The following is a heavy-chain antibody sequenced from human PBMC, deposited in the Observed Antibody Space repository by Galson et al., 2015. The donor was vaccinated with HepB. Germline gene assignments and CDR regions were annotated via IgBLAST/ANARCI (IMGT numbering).Heavy chain of an antibody. D-gene: IGHD5-12*01. Sequence: SLRLSCAASGFTVSSNYMSWVRQAPGKGLEWVSVIYSGGSTYYADSVKGRFTISRDNSKNTLYLQMNSLRAEDTAVYYCARGLKSGYAMDYYYYGMDVWGQGTTVTVPS. CDR3: ARGLKSGYAMDYYYYGMDV. CDR1: GFTVSSNY. V-gene: IGHV3-53*01. CDR2: IYSGGST. J-gene: IGHJ6*02.